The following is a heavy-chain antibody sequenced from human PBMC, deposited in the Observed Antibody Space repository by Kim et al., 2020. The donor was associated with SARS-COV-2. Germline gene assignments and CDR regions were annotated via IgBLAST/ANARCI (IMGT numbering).Heavy chain of an antibody. CDR2: ISGSGGST. Sequence: GGSLRLSCAASGFTFSSYAMSWVRQAPGKGLEWVSAISGSGGSTYYADSVKGRFTISRDNSKNTLYLQMNSLRAEDTAVYYCAKVESGVRYFDWLFLFDYWGQGTLVTVSS. CDR3: AKVESGVRYFDWLFLFDY. J-gene: IGHJ4*02. V-gene: IGHV3-23*01. D-gene: IGHD3-9*01. CDR1: GFTFSSYA.